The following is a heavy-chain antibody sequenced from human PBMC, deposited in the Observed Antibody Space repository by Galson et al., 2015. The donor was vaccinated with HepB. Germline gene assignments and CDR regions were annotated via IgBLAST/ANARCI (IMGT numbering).Heavy chain of an antibody. CDR3: ARPSANTAMVVVD. CDR1: GFTFSSYG. Sequence: SLRLSCAASGFTFSSYGMHWVRQAPGKGLEWVAVISYDGSNKYYADSVKGRFIISRENAKNSLYLQMNSLRAEDTAVYYCARPSANTAMVVVDWCQGTLVTVSS. V-gene: IGHV3-30*03. CDR2: ISYDGSNK. D-gene: IGHD5-18*01. J-gene: IGHJ4*02.